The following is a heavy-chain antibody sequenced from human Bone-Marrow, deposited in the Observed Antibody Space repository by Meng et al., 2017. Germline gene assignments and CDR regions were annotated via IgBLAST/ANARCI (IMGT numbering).Heavy chain of an antibody. J-gene: IGHJ4*02. Sequence: ELQRVEAGGGLVQPGGSLRLSCVASGLSFTDAWMSWVRQAPGKGLEWVGRIKRNSDGGTIDYAAPVKGRFTISRDDSKNTLYLQMDSLITEDTAVYFCATGAAAADHWGQGTLVTVFS. V-gene: IGHV3-15*01. CDR3: ATGAAAADH. D-gene: IGHD6-13*01. CDR1: GLSFTDAW. CDR2: IKRNSDGGTI.